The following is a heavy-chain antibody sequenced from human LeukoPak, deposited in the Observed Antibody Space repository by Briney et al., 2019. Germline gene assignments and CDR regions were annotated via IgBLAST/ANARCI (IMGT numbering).Heavy chain of an antibody. CDR1: GGSFSGYY. D-gene: IGHD2-2*01. Sequence: SGTLSLTCAVYGGSFSGYYWSWIRQPPGKGLEWIGEINHSGSTNYNPSLKSRVPISVDTSKNQFSLKLSSVTAADTAVYYCARGGPYCSSTSCYGFDYWGQGTLVTVSS. CDR2: INHSGST. CDR3: ARGGPYCSSTSCYGFDY. V-gene: IGHV4-34*01. J-gene: IGHJ4*02.